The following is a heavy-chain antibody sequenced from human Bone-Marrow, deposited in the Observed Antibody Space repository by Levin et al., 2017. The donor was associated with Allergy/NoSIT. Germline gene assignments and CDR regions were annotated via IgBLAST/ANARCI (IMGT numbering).Heavy chain of an antibody. CDR1: GFTFSDYY. Sequence: GGSLRLSCAASGFTFSDYYMAWIRQAPGKGLEWLSYISAGGSDKYYADSVRGRFTISRDDAKNALFLQMNSLRAEDTAVYYCARDPSSGWYEGLSYFDSWGLGTLVTVSS. CDR3: ARDPSSGWYEGLSYFDS. D-gene: IGHD6-19*01. J-gene: IGHJ4*03. V-gene: IGHV3-11*01. CDR2: ISAGGSDK.